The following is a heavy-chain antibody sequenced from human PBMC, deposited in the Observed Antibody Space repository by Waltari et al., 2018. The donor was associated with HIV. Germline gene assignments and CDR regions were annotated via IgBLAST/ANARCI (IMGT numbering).Heavy chain of an antibody. Sequence: EVQLVESGGGLVQPGGSLRLSCGASGFTFSNYTMTWVRKDPGKGLEWVSYISRSSSSIFYADSVKGRFTISRDNAKNSLYLQMNSLRVEDTAVYYCARDINGGWGYWGQGTLVTVAS. CDR2: ISRSSSSI. CDR3: ARDINGGWGY. D-gene: IGHD7-27*01. V-gene: IGHV3-48*01. CDR1: GFTFSNYT. J-gene: IGHJ4*02.